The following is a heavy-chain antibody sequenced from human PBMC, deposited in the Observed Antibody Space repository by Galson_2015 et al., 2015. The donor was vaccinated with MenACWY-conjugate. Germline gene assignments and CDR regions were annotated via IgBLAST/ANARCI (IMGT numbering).Heavy chain of an antibody. CDR3: ARGLYGMDV. Sequence: SLRLACAASGVTFRNYWMTWVRQAPGKGLEWVASIKKDGREKYYEDSVKGRFTISRDNTKNSLYLEMNSLRAEDTAVYYCARGLYGMDVWGQGTTVTASS. CDR1: GVTFRNYW. CDR2: IKKDGREK. V-gene: IGHV3-7*03. J-gene: IGHJ6*02.